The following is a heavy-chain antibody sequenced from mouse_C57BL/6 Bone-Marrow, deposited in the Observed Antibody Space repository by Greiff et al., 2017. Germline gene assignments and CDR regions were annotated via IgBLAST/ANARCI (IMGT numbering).Heavy chain of an antibody. Sequence: QVQLQQSGAELARPGASVKLSCKASGYTFTSYGISWVKQRTGQGLEWIGEIYPRSGNTYYNEKFKGKATLTADKSSSTAYMELRSLTSEDSAVYVCALRWLLHGYFDVWGTGTTVTVSS. CDR3: ALRWLLHGYFDV. D-gene: IGHD2-3*01. J-gene: IGHJ1*03. V-gene: IGHV1-81*01. CDR1: GYTFTSYG. CDR2: IYPRSGNT.